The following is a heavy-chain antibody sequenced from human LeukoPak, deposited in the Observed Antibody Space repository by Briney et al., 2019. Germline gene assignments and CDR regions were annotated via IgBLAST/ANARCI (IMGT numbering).Heavy chain of an antibody. V-gene: IGHV3-11*04. Sequence: PGGSLRLSCAASGFTFSDYYMSWIRQAPGKGLEWVSYISSSGSTIYYADSVRGRFTISRDNAKNSLYLQMNSLRAEDTAVYYCARDRKNWNESYYGMDVWGKGTTVTVSS. D-gene: IGHD1-1*01. J-gene: IGHJ6*04. CDR2: ISSSGSTI. CDR3: ARDRKNWNESYYGMDV. CDR1: GFTFSDYY.